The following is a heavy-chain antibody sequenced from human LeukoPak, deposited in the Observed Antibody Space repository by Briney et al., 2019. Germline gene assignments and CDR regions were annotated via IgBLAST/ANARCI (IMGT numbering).Heavy chain of an antibody. Sequence: GGSLRLSCAASGFTFSSYWMHWVRQAPGKGLVSVSRISTDGSGTSYADSVKGRFTISRDNAKNTVYLQMNSLRGEDTAVYYCASGAGSDYYGMDVWGQGTTVTVSS. D-gene: IGHD3-10*01. CDR2: ISTDGSGT. J-gene: IGHJ6*02. CDR3: ASGAGSDYYGMDV. CDR1: GFTFSSYW. V-gene: IGHV3-74*01.